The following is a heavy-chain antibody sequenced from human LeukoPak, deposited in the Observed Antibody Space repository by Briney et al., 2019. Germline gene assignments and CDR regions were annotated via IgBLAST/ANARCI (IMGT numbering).Heavy chain of an antibody. V-gene: IGHV4-30-2*01. J-gene: IGHJ5*02. CDR2: IHHSGST. CDR1: GGSISSGGYS. D-gene: IGHD3-10*01. Sequence: SETLSLTCAVSGGSISSGGYSWSWIRQPPGKGLEWIGYIHHSGSTYYNPSLKSRVTISVDRSKNQFSLKLSSVTAADTAVYYCAREASQGSGSYYNSGWFDPWGQGTLVTVSS. CDR3: AREASQGSGSYYNSGWFDP.